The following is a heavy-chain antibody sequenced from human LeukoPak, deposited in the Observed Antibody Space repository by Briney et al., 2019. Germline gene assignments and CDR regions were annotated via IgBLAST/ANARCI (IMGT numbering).Heavy chain of an antibody. CDR1: GFTFSSYS. CDR2: ISSSSSYI. V-gene: IGHV3-21*01. Sequence: GGSLRLSCAASGFTFSSYSMNWVRQAPGKGLEWVSSISSSSSYIYYADSVKGRFTISRDNARNSLYLQMNSLRAEDTAVYYCASGLGVAAAGNLQGYNWFDPWGQGALVTVSS. D-gene: IGHD6-13*01. CDR3: ASGLGVAAAGNLQGYNWFDP. J-gene: IGHJ5*02.